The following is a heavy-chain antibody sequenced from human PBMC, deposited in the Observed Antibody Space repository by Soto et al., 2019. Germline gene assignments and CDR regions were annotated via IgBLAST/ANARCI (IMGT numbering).Heavy chain of an antibody. CDR3: ARDDLWYDGSGGYYPFDY. D-gene: IGHD3-10*01. CDR2: ISAYNGNT. Sequence: ASVKVSCKASGYTFTSYGISWVRQAPGQGLEWMGWISAYNGNTNYAQKLQGRVTMTTDTSTSTAYMELRSLRSDDTAVYYCARDDLWYDGSGGYYPFDYWGQGTLVTVSS. CDR1: GYTFTSYG. J-gene: IGHJ4*02. V-gene: IGHV1-18*01.